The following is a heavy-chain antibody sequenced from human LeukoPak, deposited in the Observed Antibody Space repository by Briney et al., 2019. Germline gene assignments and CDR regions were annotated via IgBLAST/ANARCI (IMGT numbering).Heavy chain of an antibody. CDR3: ARERDCSSTSCSYYMDV. CDR1: GYTFTSYD. D-gene: IGHD2-2*01. V-gene: IGHV1-8*01. J-gene: IGHJ6*03. Sequence: GASVKVSCKASGYTFTSYDINWVRQATGQGLEWMGWMNPNSGNTGYAQKFQGRVTMTRNTSISTAYMELSSLRSEDTAVYYCARERDCSSTSCSYYMDVWGQRDHGHRPL. CDR2: MNPNSGNT.